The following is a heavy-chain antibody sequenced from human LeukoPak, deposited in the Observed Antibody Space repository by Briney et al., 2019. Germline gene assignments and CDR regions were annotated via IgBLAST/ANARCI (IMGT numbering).Heavy chain of an antibody. J-gene: IGHJ4*02. CDR3: ARESNWNYVDFDY. CDR2: ISTSSSYI. Sequence: PGGSLRLSCAASGFTFSTFSMNWVRQAPGKGLECVSSISTSSSYIYYADSVKGRFTISRDNAKNSLYLQMNSLRAEDTAVYYCARESNWNYVDFDYWGQGTLVTVSS. D-gene: IGHD1-7*01. CDR1: GFTFSTFS. V-gene: IGHV3-21*01.